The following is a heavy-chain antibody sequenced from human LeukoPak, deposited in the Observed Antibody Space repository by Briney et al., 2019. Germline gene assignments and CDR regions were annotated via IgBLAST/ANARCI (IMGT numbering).Heavy chain of an antibody. V-gene: IGHV4-4*07. D-gene: IGHD2-2*02. Sequence: SETLSLTCTVSGGSISSYYWSWIRQPAGKGLEWIGRIYTSGSTNYNPSLKSRVTISVDTSKNQFSLKLGSVTAADTAVYYCARDRIVVVPAAIDYYYYYMDVWGKGTTVTVSS. CDR1: GGSISSYY. J-gene: IGHJ6*03. CDR2: IYTSGST. CDR3: ARDRIVVVPAAIDYYYYYMDV.